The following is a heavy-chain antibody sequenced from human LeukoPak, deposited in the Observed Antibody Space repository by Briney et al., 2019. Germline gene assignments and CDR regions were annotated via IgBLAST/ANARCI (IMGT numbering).Heavy chain of an antibody. CDR2: ISSSSSYI. Sequence: PGGSLRLSCAASGFTFSSYSMNWVRQAPGKGLEWVSSISSSSSYIYYADSVKGRFTISRDNSKNTLYLQMNSLSAEDTAVYYCAKSSRRTMIVVEFDYWGQGTLVTVSS. J-gene: IGHJ4*02. V-gene: IGHV3-21*04. CDR1: GFTFSSYS. D-gene: IGHD3-22*01. CDR3: AKSSRRTMIVVEFDY.